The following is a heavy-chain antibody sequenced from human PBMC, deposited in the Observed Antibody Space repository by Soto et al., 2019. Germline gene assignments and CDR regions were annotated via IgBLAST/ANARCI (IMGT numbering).Heavy chain of an antibody. V-gene: IGHV4-39*01. CDR1: GDSISNSSYY. Sequence: PSETLSLTCSVSGDSISNSSYYWGWIRQPPGRGLEWIGSVYYTGSTYCNPSLKSRVTISVDSSKNQFSLRLSSVTAADTAVYYCARRKYCDLLTGYYDNCFDPWGQGTLVTVSS. D-gene: IGHD3-9*01. CDR3: ARRKYCDLLTGYYDNCFDP. J-gene: IGHJ5*02. CDR2: VYYTGST.